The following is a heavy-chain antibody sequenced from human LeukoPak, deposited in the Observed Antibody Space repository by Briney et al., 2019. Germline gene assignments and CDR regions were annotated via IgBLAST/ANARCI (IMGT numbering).Heavy chain of an antibody. D-gene: IGHD3-3*01. J-gene: IGHJ4*02. CDR3: ARDMSSVLRFLEWSPRHSLDY. CDR1: GYSFTYHY. V-gene: IGHV1-46*01. Sequence: ASVKVSCKASGYSFTYHYMHWLRQTPGQGLEWIGIINPSDGSTTYAQKFQGRVTMTRDMSTSTVYMELSSLRSEDTAVYYRARDMSSVLRFLEWSPRHSLDYWGQGTLVTVSS. CDR2: INPSDGST.